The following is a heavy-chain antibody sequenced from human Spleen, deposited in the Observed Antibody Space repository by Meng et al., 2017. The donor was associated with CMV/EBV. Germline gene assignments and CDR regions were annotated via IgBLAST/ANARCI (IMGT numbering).Heavy chain of an antibody. CDR3: AKDRGYYDSSGYLI. CDR1: GFTFSSYG. Sequence: GESLKISCVASGFTFSSYGMSWVRQAPGKGLEWVSLIYTGGTSTYYADSVKGRFTISRDDSKSTLYLQMNSLRDDDTAVYYCAKDRGYYDSSGYLIWGQGTLVTVSS. CDR2: IYTGGTST. V-gene: IGHV3-23*03. J-gene: IGHJ4*02. D-gene: IGHD3-22*01.